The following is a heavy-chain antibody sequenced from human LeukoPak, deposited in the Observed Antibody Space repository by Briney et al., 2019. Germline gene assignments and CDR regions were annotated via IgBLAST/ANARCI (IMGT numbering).Heavy chain of an antibody. CDR1: GVSISSYY. V-gene: IGHV4-4*07. CDR2: IYTSGST. CDR3: ARDRHYSIYGGFDY. D-gene: IGHD4-11*01. J-gene: IGHJ4*02. Sequence: SETLSLTCTVSGVSISSYYWSWIRQPAGKGLEWIGRIYTSGSTNYNPSLKSRVTMSVDTSKSQFSLKLSSVTTADTAVYYCARDRHYSIYGGFDYCGQGTLVTVSS.